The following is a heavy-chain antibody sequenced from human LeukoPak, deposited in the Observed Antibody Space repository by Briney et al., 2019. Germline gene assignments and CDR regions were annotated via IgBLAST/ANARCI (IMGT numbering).Heavy chain of an antibody. CDR3: ARDSRNGGYDYYYYYYMDV. CDR1: GGSISSSSYY. Sequence: SATLSLTCTVSGGSISSSSYYWGWIRQPPGKGLEWIRSIYHSGSTYYNPSLKSRVTISVDTSKNQFSLKLSSVTAADTAVYYCARDSRNGGYDYYYYYYMDVWGKGTTVTVSS. V-gene: IGHV4-39*07. CDR2: IYHSGST. J-gene: IGHJ6*03. D-gene: IGHD1-26*01.